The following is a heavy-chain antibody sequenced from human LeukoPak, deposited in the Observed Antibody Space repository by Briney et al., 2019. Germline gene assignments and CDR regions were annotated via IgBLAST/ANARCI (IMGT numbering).Heavy chain of an antibody. Sequence: GGSLRLSCAVSGFTFSSYEMNWVRQAPGKGLEWVSYISSSGSTIYSADSVKGRFTISRDNAKNSLYLQMNSLRAEDTAVYYCARYSSGWRYFDYWGQGTLVTASS. V-gene: IGHV3-48*03. CDR2: ISSSGSTI. CDR1: GFTFSSYE. J-gene: IGHJ4*02. CDR3: ARYSSGWRYFDY. D-gene: IGHD6-19*01.